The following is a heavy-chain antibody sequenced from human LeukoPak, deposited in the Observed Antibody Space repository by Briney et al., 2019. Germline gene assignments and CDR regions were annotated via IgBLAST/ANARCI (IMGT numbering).Heavy chain of an antibody. Sequence: SVKVSCKASGGTFSSYTISWVRQAPGQGLEWMGRIIPIFGIANYAQKFQGRVTITADKSTSTAYMELSSLRSEDTAVYYCASRITEYCSSTSCYIGAFDIWGQGTMVAVSS. CDR3: ASRITEYCSSTSCYIGAFDI. D-gene: IGHD2-2*02. CDR1: GGTFSSYT. V-gene: IGHV1-69*02. J-gene: IGHJ3*02. CDR2: IIPIFGIA.